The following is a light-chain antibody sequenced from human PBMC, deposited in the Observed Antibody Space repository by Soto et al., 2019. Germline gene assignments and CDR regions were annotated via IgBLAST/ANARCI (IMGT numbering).Light chain of an antibody. Sequence: EIVLTQSPGTLALSPGERATLSCRASQSVSSNLAWYQQKPGQAPRLLMYGASSRATGIPERFSGSGSGTDFTLTISRLEPEDFAVYYCHHYGRSPPITFGQGTRLEIK. CDR1: QSVSSN. CDR3: HHYGRSPPIT. J-gene: IGKJ5*01. V-gene: IGKV3-20*01. CDR2: GAS.